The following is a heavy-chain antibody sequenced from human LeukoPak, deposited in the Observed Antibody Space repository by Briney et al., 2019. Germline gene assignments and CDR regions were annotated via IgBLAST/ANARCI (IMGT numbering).Heavy chain of an antibody. CDR1: GFTFSTYA. CDR3: AKDRGYCSSGSCTFDY. V-gene: IGHV3-23*01. Sequence: GGSLRLSCAAPGFTFSTYAMSWVRQAPGKGLEWVSAISGSGSSTYYADSVKGRFTISRDNSKNILYLQMNSLRAEDTAVYYCAKDRGYCSSGSCTFDYWGQGTLVTVSS. J-gene: IGHJ4*02. CDR2: ISGSGSST. D-gene: IGHD2-15*01.